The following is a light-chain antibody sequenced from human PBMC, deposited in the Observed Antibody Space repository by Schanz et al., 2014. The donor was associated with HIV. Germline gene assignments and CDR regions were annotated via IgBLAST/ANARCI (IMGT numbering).Light chain of an antibody. J-gene: IGKJ4*01. CDR3: QQGSNWPRS. CDR2: ATS. Sequence: EIVMTQSPATLSVSPGERATLSCRASQSVSSSYLAWYQQKRDQPPRLVIYATSTRAAGIPDRFSGTGSGTDFTLTISSLEPEDFAVYYCQQGSNWPRSFGGGTKVEIK. V-gene: IGKV3D-20*02. CDR1: QSVSSSY.